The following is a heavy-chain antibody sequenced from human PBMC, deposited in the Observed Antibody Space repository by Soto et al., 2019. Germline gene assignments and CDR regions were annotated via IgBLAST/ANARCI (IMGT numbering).Heavy chain of an antibody. D-gene: IGHD3-3*01. J-gene: IGHJ6*02. Sequence: NPSETLSLTCTVSGGSISSGDYYWSWIRQPPGKGLEWIGYTYYSGSTYYNPSLKSRVTISVDTSKNQFSLKLSSVTAADTAVYYCASEPTDWSGSKLYYYGMDVWGQGPTVTVSS. V-gene: IGHV4-30-4*01. CDR1: GGSISSGDYY. CDR3: ASEPTDWSGSKLYYYGMDV. CDR2: TYYSGST.